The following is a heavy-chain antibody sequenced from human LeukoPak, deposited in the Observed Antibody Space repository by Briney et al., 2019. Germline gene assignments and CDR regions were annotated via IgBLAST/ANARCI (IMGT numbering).Heavy chain of an antibody. V-gene: IGHV3-7*01. J-gene: IGHJ4*02. CDR3: AREGYDSSGYYYSY. CDR2: IKQDGSEK. D-gene: IGHD3-22*01. CDR1: GFTFSSYW. Sequence: GGSLRLSCAASGFTFSSYWMSWVRQAPGKGLEWVANIKQDGSEKYYVDSVKGRFTISRDNAKNSLYLQTNSLRAEDTAVYYCAREGYDSSGYYYSYWGQGTLVTVSS.